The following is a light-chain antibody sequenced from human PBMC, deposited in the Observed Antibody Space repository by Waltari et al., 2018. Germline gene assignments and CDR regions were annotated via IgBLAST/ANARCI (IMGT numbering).Light chain of an antibody. J-gene: IGKJ5*01. CDR3: HQYYSIPLT. CDR2: AAS. Sequence: IEMTQSPSSLSTSVGDRVTITCRASQDIGNSLAWYQQRPGKAPKLIIYAASKLETGVPSRFRVSGSATEYTLTISGLQPEDFATYYCHQYYSIPLTFGQGTRLEIK. V-gene: IGKV1-NL1*01. CDR1: QDIGNS.